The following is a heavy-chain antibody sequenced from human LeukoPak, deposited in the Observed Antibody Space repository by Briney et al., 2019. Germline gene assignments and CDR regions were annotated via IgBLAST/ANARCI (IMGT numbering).Heavy chain of an antibody. CDR3: ARDWPTYYYDSSGYYFDY. D-gene: IGHD3-22*01. Sequence: SETLSLTCAVYGGSFSGYYWSWIRQPPGKGLEWIGEINHSGSTNYNPSLKSRVTMSVDTSKNQFSLKLSSVTAADTAVYYCARDWPTYYYDSSGYYFDYWGQGTLVTVSS. J-gene: IGHJ4*02. CDR2: INHSGST. V-gene: IGHV4-34*01. CDR1: GGSFSGYY.